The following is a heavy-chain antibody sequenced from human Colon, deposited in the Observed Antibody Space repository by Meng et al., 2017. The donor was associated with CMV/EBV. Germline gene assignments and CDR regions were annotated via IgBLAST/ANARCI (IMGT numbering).Heavy chain of an antibody. J-gene: IGHJ4*02. CDR1: GFPFSTYS. CDR3: AKGRGSTWYYFDY. D-gene: IGHD6-13*01. Sequence: CAASGFPFSTYSMAWVRQAPGKGLEWVSVISGSGSLYHADSVKGRFTISKDDSKNTLYLQMNSLRAEDTAIYYCAKGRGSTWYYFDYWGQGTLVTVSS. V-gene: IGHV3-23*01. CDR2: ISGSGSL.